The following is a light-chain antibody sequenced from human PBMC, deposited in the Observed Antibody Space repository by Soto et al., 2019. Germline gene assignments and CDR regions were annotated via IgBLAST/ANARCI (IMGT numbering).Light chain of an antibody. CDR2: DAS. CDR1: QSISHW. J-gene: IGKJ2*01. CDR3: QQYSAYPHT. Sequence: DIQMTQSPSTLSAFVGDTVTITCRASQSISHWLAWYQQRPGRAPKLLIYDASSLESGVPSRFSGSGSGTEFTLTISSLQPDDFATYYCQQYSAYPHTFGQGTKVDIK. V-gene: IGKV1-5*01.